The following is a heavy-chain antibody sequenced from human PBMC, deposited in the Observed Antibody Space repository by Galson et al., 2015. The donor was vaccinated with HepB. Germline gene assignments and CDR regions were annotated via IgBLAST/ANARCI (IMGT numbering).Heavy chain of an antibody. J-gene: IGHJ4*02. CDR3: ARPRGGGYCSSTSCYQPDFDY. CDR2: ISAYNGNT. V-gene: IGHV1-18*01. Sequence: SVKVSCKASGYTFTSYGISWVRQAPGQGLEWMGWISAYNGNTNYAQKLQGRVTMTTDTSTSTAYMELRSLRSDDTAVYYCARPRGGGYCSSTSCYQPDFDYWGQGTLVTVSS. D-gene: IGHD2-2*01. CDR1: GYTFTSYG.